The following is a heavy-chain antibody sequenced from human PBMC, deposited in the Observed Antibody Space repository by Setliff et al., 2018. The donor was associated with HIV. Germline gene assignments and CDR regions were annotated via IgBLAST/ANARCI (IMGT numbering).Heavy chain of an antibody. CDR3: ASKVHCTNGVCLDAFDI. D-gene: IGHD2-8*01. J-gene: IGHJ3*02. CDR1: GYTFTNNY. V-gene: IGHV1-2*06. CDR2: INPNSGGT. Sequence: ASVKVSCKASGYTFTNNYIHWVRQAPGQGLEWMGRINPNSGGTNYAQKFQGRATMTRDTSISTAYMELSRLRSDDTAVYYCASKVHCTNGVCLDAFDIWGQGTMVTVSS.